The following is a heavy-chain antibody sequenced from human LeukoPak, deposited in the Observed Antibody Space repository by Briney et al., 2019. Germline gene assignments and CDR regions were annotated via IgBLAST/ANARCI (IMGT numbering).Heavy chain of an antibody. V-gene: IGHV3-48*04. J-gene: IGHJ4*02. CDR1: GFTFSSYS. D-gene: IGHD3-3*01. Sequence: PGGSLRLSCAASGFTFSSYSMNWVRQAPGKGLEWVSYISSSSSTIYYADSVKGRFTISRDNAKNSLYLQMNSLRAEDTAVYYCAKGKYYDFWSGYCGYWGQGTLVTVSS. CDR3: AKGKYYDFWSGYCGY. CDR2: ISSSSSTI.